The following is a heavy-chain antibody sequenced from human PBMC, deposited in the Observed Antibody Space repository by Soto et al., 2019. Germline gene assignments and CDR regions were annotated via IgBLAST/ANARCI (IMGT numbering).Heavy chain of an antibody. J-gene: IGHJ5*02. Sequence: PGGSLRLSCAASGFTFSSYAMSWVRQAPGKGLEWVSAISGSGGITYYADSVKGRFTISRDNSKNTLYLQMNSLRAEDTAVYYCAKSAWGHRSRWYVVSLGWTIGWFDPWGRRTLVTVSS. V-gene: IGHV3-23*01. CDR2: ISGSGGIT. CDR1: GFTFSSYA. D-gene: IGHD6-13*01. CDR3: AKSAWGHRSRWYVVSLGWTIGWFDP.